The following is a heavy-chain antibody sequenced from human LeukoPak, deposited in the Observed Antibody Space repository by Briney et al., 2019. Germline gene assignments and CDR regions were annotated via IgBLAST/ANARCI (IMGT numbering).Heavy chain of an antibody. J-gene: IGHJ4*02. CDR1: GFTFSDYA. Sequence: GGSLRLSCAASGFTFSDYAMTWVRQAPGKGLEWVATISGSGLMTYYADSVKGRFTVSGDNSKNTLYLQMSSLTAADTAVYYCAKDRSIGTYYTFDHWGQGTLVTVSS. D-gene: IGHD1-26*01. CDR2: ISGSGLMT. CDR3: AKDRSIGTYYTFDH. V-gene: IGHV3-23*01.